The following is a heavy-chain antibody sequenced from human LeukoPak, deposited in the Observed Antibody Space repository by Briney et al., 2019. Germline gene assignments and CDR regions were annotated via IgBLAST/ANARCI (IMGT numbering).Heavy chain of an antibody. CDR1: GFTFSSYA. V-gene: IGHV3-23*01. CDR3: AKWGLVLRFLEWLPLYFDY. Sequence: PGGSLRLSCAASGFTFSSYAMSWVRQAPGKGLEWVSAISGSGGSTYYADSVKGRFTISRDNSKNTLYLQMNSLRAEDTAVYYCAKWGLVLRFLEWLPLYFDYWGQGTLVTVSS. J-gene: IGHJ4*02. CDR2: ISGSGGST. D-gene: IGHD3-3*01.